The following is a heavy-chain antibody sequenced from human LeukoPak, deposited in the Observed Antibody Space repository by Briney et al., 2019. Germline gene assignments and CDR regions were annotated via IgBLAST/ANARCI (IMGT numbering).Heavy chain of an antibody. CDR1: GYTFTICG. Sequence: GASVKVSCKASGYTFTICGISWERQAPGQGLEWMGWISAYNGNTNYAQKLQGRVTMTTDTSTSTAYMELRSLRSDDTAVYYCARGGTTGTGSLCDYWAQGTLVTVSS. CDR3: ARGGTTGTGSLCDY. D-gene: IGHD1-1*01. CDR2: ISAYNGNT. V-gene: IGHV1-18*01. J-gene: IGHJ4*02.